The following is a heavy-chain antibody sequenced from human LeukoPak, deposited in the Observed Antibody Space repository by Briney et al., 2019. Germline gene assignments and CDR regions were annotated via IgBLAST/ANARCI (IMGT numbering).Heavy chain of an antibody. J-gene: IGHJ2*01. CDR2: IYFSGST. CDR1: GGSISNHY. D-gene: IGHD3-16*02. CDR3: ARETYLIGWYFDL. V-gene: IGHV4-4*07. Sequence: SETLSLTCNVSGGSISNHYWSWIRQPAGKGPEWIGRIYFSGSTMYNPSLKSRLAMSVDTSKNQFSLRLSSLTAADTAVYYCARETYLIGWYFDLWGRGTLVTVSS.